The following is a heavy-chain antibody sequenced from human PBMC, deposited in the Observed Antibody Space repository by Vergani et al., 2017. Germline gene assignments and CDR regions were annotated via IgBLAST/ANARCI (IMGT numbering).Heavy chain of an antibody. V-gene: IGHV3-33*01. CDR3: ARGGAQSRYCSSTICYTVSDY. D-gene: IGHD2-2*02. CDR2: IWYDGSNK. Sequence: QVQLVESGGGVVQPGRSLRLSCAASGFIFSSYGMHWVRQAPGKGLEWVAVIWYDGSNKYYADSVKGRLTISRDNSKNTLYLQMNSLRAEDTAVYYCARGGAQSRYCSSTICYTVSDYWGQGTLVTVSS. CDR1: GFIFSSYG. J-gene: IGHJ4*02.